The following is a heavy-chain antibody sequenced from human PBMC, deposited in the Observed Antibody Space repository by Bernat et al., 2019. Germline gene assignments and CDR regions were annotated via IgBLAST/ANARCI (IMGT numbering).Heavy chain of an antibody. CDR3: ARDGLVYARRSYMDF. V-gene: IGHV3-21*05. CDR1: GFTFSTYG. D-gene: IGHD2-8*01. CDR2: INDVSSHI. Sequence: EVQLVESGGGLVKPGESLRLSCAASGFTFSTYGMNWVRQAPGKGLEWISYINDVSSHIYYADSVRGRFTISRDNANNSLYLQMNSLRDQDTAVYYCARDGLVYARRSYMDFWGKGATVTVSS. J-gene: IGHJ6*03.